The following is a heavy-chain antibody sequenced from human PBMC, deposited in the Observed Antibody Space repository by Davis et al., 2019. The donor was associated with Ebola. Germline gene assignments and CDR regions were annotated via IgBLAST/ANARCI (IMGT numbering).Heavy chain of an antibody. CDR1: GFTVSSNY. CDR3: ATRIAAAGTVRADY. J-gene: IGHJ4*02. V-gene: IGHV3-53*01. CDR2: IYSGGST. D-gene: IGHD6-13*01. Sequence: PGGSLRLSCAASGFTVSSNYMSWVRQAPGKGLEWVSVIYSGGSTYYADSVKGRFTISRDNSKNTLYLQMNSLRAEDTAVYYCATRIAAAGTVRADYWGQGTLVTVSS.